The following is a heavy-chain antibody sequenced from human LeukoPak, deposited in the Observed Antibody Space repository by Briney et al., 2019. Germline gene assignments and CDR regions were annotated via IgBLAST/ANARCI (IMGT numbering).Heavy chain of an antibody. Sequence: GGSLRLSCAAPGFTFSSYTMNWVRQAPGKGLEWVSSISSSSSYIYYADSVKGRFTISRDNAKNSLYLQMNSLRAEDTAVYYCAREGYSSQPYYFDYWGQGTLVTVSS. J-gene: IGHJ4*02. D-gene: IGHD5-18*01. CDR2: ISSSSSYI. CDR1: GFTFSSYT. V-gene: IGHV3-21*01. CDR3: AREGYSSQPYYFDY.